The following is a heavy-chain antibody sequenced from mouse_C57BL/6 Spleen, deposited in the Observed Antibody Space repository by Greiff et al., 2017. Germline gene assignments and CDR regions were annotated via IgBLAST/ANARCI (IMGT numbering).Heavy chain of an antibody. D-gene: IGHD1-1*01. CDR2: IRSKSSNYAT. J-gene: IGHJ2*01. Sequence: EVHLEESGGGLVQPKGSLKLSCAASGFTFSTYAMHLVCQAPGKGLEWVARIRSKSSNYATYYADSVKDRFTISSDGSQSMLYLQMNILKTEDTAMYDGVRDSGDYGSSFDYWGQGTTLTVSS. V-gene: IGHV10-3*01. CDR3: VRDSGDYGSSFDY. CDR1: GFTFSTYA.